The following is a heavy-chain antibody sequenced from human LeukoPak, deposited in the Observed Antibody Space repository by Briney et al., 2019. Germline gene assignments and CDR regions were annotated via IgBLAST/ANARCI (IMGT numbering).Heavy chain of an antibody. CDR3: AKDPHTGYSFAY. J-gene: IGHJ4*02. CDR1: GFTFSSYA. Sequence: PGGSLRLFCVFSGFTFSSYAMSWVRQAPGKGLEWVSSLSGSGGSTYYADSVKGRFTISRDNSKNTLYLQMNSLRVEDTAVYYCAKDPHTGYSFAYWGQGTLVTVSS. CDR2: LSGSGGST. D-gene: IGHD5-18*01. V-gene: IGHV3-23*01.